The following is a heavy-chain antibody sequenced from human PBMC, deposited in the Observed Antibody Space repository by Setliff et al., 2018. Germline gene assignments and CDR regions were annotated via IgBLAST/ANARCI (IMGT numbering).Heavy chain of an antibody. J-gene: IGHJ4*02. CDR3: ARGRNVASRLLDS. CDR2: VYHRGST. V-gene: IGHV4-59*04. Sequence: ETLSLTCTVSDGSLSTYYWSWVRQPPGKGLEWIATVYHRGSTDYKPSLKSRVTMSIDTSKNQFSLMVTSVTAADTAVYYCARGRNVASRLLDSWGQGTPVTVSS. D-gene: IGHD6-6*01. CDR1: DGSLSTYY.